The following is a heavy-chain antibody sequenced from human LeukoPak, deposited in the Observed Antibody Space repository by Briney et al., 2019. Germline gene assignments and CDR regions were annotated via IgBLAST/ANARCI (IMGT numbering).Heavy chain of an antibody. CDR2: ISSSGSTI. J-gene: IGHJ6*03. CDR3: ARAGFYGYGYYYYMDV. Sequence: GGSLRLSCAASGFTFSDYYMSWIRQAPGKGLEWVSYISSSGSTIYYADSVKGRFTISRDNAKNSLYLQMNSLRAEDTAVYYCARAGFYGYGYYYYMDVWGKGTTVTVSS. V-gene: IGHV3-11*04. CDR1: GFTFSDYY. D-gene: IGHD5-18*01.